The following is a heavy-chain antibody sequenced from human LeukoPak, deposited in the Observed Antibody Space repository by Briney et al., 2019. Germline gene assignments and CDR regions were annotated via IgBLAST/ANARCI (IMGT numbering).Heavy chain of an antibody. CDR2: IWYDGSNK. Sequence: QAGGSLRLSCAASGFTFSSYGMHWVRQAPGKGLEWVAVIWYDGSNKYYADSVKGRFTISRDNSKNTLYLQMNSLRAEDTAVYYCARGAPGIYGSGSYDPIYFDYWGQGTLVTVSS. J-gene: IGHJ4*02. CDR1: GFTFSSYG. V-gene: IGHV3-33*01. D-gene: IGHD3-10*01. CDR3: ARGAPGIYGSGSYDPIYFDY.